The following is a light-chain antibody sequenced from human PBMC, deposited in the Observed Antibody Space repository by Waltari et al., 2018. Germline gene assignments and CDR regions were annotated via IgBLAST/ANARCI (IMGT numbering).Light chain of an antibody. CDR1: SSDVASFKL. Sequence: QSALTQPASVSGSPGQSLTISCTGTSSDVASFKLISWFQQDPGKAPKLIIYEDTERPSGVSSRFSGSKSGNTASLSISGLQAEDEAYYHCCSYSRSSPWVFGGGTKLTVL. J-gene: IGLJ3*02. CDR2: EDT. V-gene: IGLV2-23*01. CDR3: CSYSRSSPWV.